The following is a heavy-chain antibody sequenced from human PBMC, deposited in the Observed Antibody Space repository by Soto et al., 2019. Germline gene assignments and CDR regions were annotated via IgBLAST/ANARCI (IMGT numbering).Heavy chain of an antibody. Sequence: QVQLQESGPGLVKPSETLSLTCTVSGGSISSYYWSWIRQPPGKGLEWIGYIYYSGSTNYNPSLKSRVTISVDTSKNQFSLKLSSVTAADRAVYYCARFIWYFDLWGRGTLVTVSS. V-gene: IGHV4-59*08. CDR2: IYYSGST. CDR3: ARFIWYFDL. CDR1: GGSISSYY. J-gene: IGHJ2*01.